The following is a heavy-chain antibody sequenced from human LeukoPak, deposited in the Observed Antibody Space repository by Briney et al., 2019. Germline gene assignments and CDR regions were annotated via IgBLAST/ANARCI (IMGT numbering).Heavy chain of an antibody. CDR1: GYTFTSYG. V-gene: IGHV1-18*01. CDR3: ARGGIAENWFDP. D-gene: IGHD6-13*01. CDR2: ISAYNGNT. Sequence: SVNVSCKASGYTFTSYGISWVRLAPGRGLEWMGWISAYNGNTNYAQKLQGRVTMTTDTSTSTAYMELRSLRSDDTAVYYCARGGIAENWFDPWGQGSLVSVSS. J-gene: IGHJ5*02.